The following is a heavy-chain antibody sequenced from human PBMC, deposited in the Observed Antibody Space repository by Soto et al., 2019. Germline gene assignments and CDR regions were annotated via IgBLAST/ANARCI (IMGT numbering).Heavy chain of an antibody. Sequence: SVKVSCKASGFNFTSSAVQWVRQARGQRLERIGWIVVGSGNTNYAQKFQERGTMTRDMSTSTAYMELSSLRSEETDVYYCAADPPGQQPWGQGTLGTVSS. CDR2: IVVGSGNT. CDR3: AADPPGQQP. J-gene: IGHJ4*02. V-gene: IGHV1-58*01. D-gene: IGHD6-13*01. CDR1: GFNFTSSA.